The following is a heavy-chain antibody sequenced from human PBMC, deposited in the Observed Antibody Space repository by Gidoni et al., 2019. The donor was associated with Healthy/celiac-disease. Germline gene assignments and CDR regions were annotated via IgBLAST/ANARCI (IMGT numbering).Heavy chain of an antibody. CDR2: ISGSGGST. V-gene: IGHV3-23*01. CDR3: AKRGIAVAGGWYFDL. Sequence: EVQLLESGGGLVQPGGSLRPSCAASGFTLSSDARSWVRQAPGKGLEWVSAISGSGGSTYYADSVKGRFTISRDNSKNTLYLQMNSLRAEDTAVYYCAKRGIAVAGGWYFDLWGRGTLVTVSS. D-gene: IGHD6-19*01. CDR1: GFTLSSDA. J-gene: IGHJ2*01.